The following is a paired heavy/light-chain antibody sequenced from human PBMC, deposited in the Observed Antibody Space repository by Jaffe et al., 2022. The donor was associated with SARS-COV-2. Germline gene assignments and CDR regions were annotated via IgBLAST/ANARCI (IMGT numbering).Light chain of an antibody. J-gene: IGKJ1*01. Sequence: EIVLTQSPGTLSLSPGERATLSCRASQSVSSSYLAWYQQKPGQAPRLLIYGASSRATGIPDRFSGSGSGTDFTLTISRLEPEDFAVYYCQQYGSSSWTFGQGTKVEIK. V-gene: IGKV3-20*01. CDR1: QSVSSSY. CDR2: GAS. CDR3: QQYGSSSWT.
Heavy chain of an antibody. CDR1: GGSISSYY. CDR2: IYTSGST. J-gene: IGHJ6*02. CDR3: ARGVIPRGHYYYGMDV. Sequence: QVQLQESGPGLVKPSETLSLTCTVSGGSISSYYWSWIRQPAGKGLEWIGRIYTSGSTNYNPSLKSRVTMSVDTSKNQFSLKLSSVTAADTAVYYCARGVIPRGHYYYGMDVWGQGTTVTVSS. D-gene: IGHD3-16*02. V-gene: IGHV4-4*07.